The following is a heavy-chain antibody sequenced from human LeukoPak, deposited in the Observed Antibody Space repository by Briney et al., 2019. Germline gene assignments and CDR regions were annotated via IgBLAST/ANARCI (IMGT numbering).Heavy chain of an antibody. CDR3: ARARGDYGEYFDY. V-gene: IGHV3-48*03. J-gene: IGHJ4*02. CDR2: ISSSGTTI. Sequence: GGSLRLSCAASGFTFSIYAMHWVRQAPGKGLEWISYISSSGTTIYYADSVKGRFTISRDNVKNSLYLQMNSLRAEDTAVYYCARARGDYGEYFDYWGQGTLVTVSS. D-gene: IGHD4-17*01. CDR1: GFTFSIYA.